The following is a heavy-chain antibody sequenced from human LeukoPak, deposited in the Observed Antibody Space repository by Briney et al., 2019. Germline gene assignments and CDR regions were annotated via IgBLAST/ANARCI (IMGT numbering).Heavy chain of an antibody. CDR3: ATYRQVLLPFES. D-gene: IGHD2-8*02. J-gene: IGHJ4*02. CDR2: IFPSGGEI. V-gene: IGHV3-23*01. Sequence: GGSLRLSCAASGFIFSTYEMNWVRQPPGKGLEWVSSIFPSGGEIHYADSVRGRFTISRDNSKSTLSLQMNSLRAEDTAIYYCATYRQVLLPFESWGQGTLVIVSS. CDR1: GFIFSTYE.